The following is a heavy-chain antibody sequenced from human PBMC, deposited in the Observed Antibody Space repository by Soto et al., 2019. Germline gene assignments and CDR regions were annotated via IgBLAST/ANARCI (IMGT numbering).Heavy chain of an antibody. D-gene: IGHD3-9*01. V-gene: IGHV1-3*01. Sequence: ASVKVSCKASGYTFTSYAMHWVRQAPGQRLEWMGWINAGNGNTKYSQKFQGRVTITRDTSASTAYMELSSLRSEDTAVYYCARRIRGGYDILTGYYRPPSHHAFDIWGQGTMVTVSS. CDR3: ARRIRGGYDILTGYYRPPSHHAFDI. CDR1: GYTFTSYA. CDR2: INAGNGNT. J-gene: IGHJ3*02.